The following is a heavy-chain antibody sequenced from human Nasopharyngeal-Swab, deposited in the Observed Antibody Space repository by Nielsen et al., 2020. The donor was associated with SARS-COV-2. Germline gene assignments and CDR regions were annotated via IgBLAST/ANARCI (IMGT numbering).Heavy chain of an antibody. CDR1: GFTFSNYG. V-gene: IGHV3-23*01. CDR3: ARDLFGAFDI. J-gene: IGHJ3*02. Sequence: GESLKISCAASGFTFSNYGMSWVRQAPGKGLEWVSAISGSATTTFYADSVKGRFTISRDNSKNTLYLQMNSLRAEDTAVYYCARDLFGAFDIWGQGTMVTVSS. D-gene: IGHD2-21*01. CDR2: ISGSATTT.